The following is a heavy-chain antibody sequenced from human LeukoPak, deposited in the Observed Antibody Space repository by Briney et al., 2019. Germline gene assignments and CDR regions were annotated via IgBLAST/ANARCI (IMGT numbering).Heavy chain of an antibody. J-gene: IGHJ6*02. CDR1: GGSISTNH. CDR3: ARAEPIVGATPYRYYGMDV. Sequence: SETLSLTCTVSGGSISTNHWSWIRQPPGKGLEWIGYSYNSGSTNYNPSLKGRVTISVDTSKNQFSLNLRSVTAADTAVYYCARAEPIVGATPYRYYGMDVWGQGTTVIVSS. D-gene: IGHD1-26*01. V-gene: IGHV4-59*01. CDR2: SYNSGST.